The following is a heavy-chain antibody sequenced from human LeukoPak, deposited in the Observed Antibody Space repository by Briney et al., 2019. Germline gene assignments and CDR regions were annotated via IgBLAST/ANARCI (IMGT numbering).Heavy chain of an antibody. CDR3: AKDRRNDFDY. D-gene: IGHD1-14*01. Sequence: PGTSLRLSCAASGFTFDDYTMHWVRQAPGKGLEWVSGISWNSGSIGYADSVKGRFTISRDNAKNSLYLQMNSLRGDDTALYYCAKDRRNDFDYWGQGTLVTVSS. CDR2: ISWNSGSI. V-gene: IGHV3-9*01. CDR1: GFTFDDYT. J-gene: IGHJ4*02.